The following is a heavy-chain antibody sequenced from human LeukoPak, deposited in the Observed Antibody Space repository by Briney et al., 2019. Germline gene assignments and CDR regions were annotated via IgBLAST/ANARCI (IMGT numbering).Heavy chain of an antibody. Sequence: SETLSLTCTVSGGSISSYYWSWIRQPPGKGLEWIGYIYYSGSTNYNPSLKSRVTISVDTSKNQFSLKLSSVTAADTAVYYCAREGIAAAGASGPFDPWGQGTLVTVSS. D-gene: IGHD6-25*01. CDR2: IYYSGST. V-gene: IGHV4-59*01. CDR1: GGSISSYY. J-gene: IGHJ5*02. CDR3: AREGIAAAGASGPFDP.